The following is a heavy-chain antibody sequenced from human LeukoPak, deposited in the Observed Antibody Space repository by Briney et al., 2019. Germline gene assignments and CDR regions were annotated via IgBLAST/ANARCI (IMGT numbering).Heavy chain of an antibody. CDR1: GGSISGYF. Sequence: SETLSLTCTVSGGSISGYFWSWIRQPPGKGLEWIGHIHYSGNTNYNPSLNSRVTISVDTSKSQFSLRLSSVTAADTAVYYCARYGITIVRGGKYYFDSWGQGTLVTVSS. CDR3: ARYGITIVRGGKYYFDS. D-gene: IGHD3-10*01. J-gene: IGHJ4*02. CDR2: IHYSGNT. V-gene: IGHV4-59*08.